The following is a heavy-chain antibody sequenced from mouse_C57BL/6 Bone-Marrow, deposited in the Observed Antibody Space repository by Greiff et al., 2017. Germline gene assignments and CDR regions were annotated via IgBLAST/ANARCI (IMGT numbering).Heavy chain of an antibody. CDR1: GFTFSDYY. D-gene: IGHD2-4*01. V-gene: IGHV5-16*01. Sequence: EVKLVESEGGLVQPGSSMKLSCTASGFTFSDYYMAWVRQVPEKGLEWVANINYDGSSTYYLDSLKSRFIISIDNAKNILYLQMSSLKSEDTATYYCARDNYDYDWYFDVWGTGTTVTVSS. J-gene: IGHJ1*03. CDR2: INYDGSST. CDR3: ARDNYDYDWYFDV.